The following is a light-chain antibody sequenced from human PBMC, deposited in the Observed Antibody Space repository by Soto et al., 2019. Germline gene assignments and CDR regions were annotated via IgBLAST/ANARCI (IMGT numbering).Light chain of an antibody. V-gene: IGKV3-20*01. J-gene: IGKJ1*01. CDR1: QSVIGNY. CDR3: PHYLDSPWA. CDR2: GAS. Sequence: EIVLTQSPATLSLSPGERATLSCRASQSVIGNYLAWYRQKPGQTPRLLIFGASRRATGIPDRFSGSGSGTDFTLTISRLEPEDFAVYYCPHYLDSPWAFGQGTKVEIK.